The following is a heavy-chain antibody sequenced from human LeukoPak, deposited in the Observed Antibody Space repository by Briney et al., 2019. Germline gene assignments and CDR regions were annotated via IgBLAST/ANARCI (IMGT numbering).Heavy chain of an antibody. CDR1: GFTFSTYA. CDR2: IRGSGGSNT. Sequence: GGSLRLSCAASGFTFSTYAMSWVRQAPGKGLEWVSTIRGSGGSNTYYADSVQGRFTISRDNSKNTLYLQMNTLRAEDTAVYYCAKGVLRSSPDYWGQGSLVTVSS. J-gene: IGHJ4*02. D-gene: IGHD5-12*01. CDR3: AKGVLRSSPDY. V-gene: IGHV3-23*01.